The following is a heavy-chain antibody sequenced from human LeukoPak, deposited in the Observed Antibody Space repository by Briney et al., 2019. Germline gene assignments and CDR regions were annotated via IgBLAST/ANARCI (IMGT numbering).Heavy chain of an antibody. CDR2: INHSGST. CDR3: ARSRPPPPYGSGSYNY. V-gene: IGHV4-4*02. J-gene: IGHJ4*02. D-gene: IGHD3-10*01. CDR1: GYSISSSNW. Sequence: SETLSLTCAVSGYSISSSNWWGWIRQPPGKGLEWIGEINHSGSTNYNPSLKSRVTISVDTSKNQFSLKLSSVTAADTAVYYCARSRPPPPYGSGSYNYWGQGTLVTVSS.